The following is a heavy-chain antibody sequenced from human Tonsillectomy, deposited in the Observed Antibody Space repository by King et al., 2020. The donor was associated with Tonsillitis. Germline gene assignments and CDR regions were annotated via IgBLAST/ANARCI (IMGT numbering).Heavy chain of an antibody. D-gene: IGHD3-3*01. J-gene: IGHJ4*02. V-gene: IGHV1-2*02. CDR1: GYTFTGYY. CDR3: ARGSFGLVIAFDY. Sequence: QLVQSGAEVKKPGASVKLSCKASGYTFTGYYMHWVRQAPGPGHEWMGCINPNSGGTNYSQQFQGRVTMTRDTSISTAYMGLSRLRSDDTAVDYCARGSFGLVIAFDYWGQGTLVTVSS. CDR2: INPNSGGT.